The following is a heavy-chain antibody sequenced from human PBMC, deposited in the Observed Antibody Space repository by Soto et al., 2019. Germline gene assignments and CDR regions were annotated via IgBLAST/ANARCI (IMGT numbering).Heavy chain of an antibody. CDR3: ARGGGTILAPLP. D-gene: IGHD3-3*01. CDR2: INPNSGAT. V-gene: IGHV1-2*02. J-gene: IGHJ5*02. Sequence: ASVKVSCMASGYTLTGYFMHWVRQPPGQGLEWMGWINPNSGATKYAEKLQGSVTLSRDTSIRPAYMDLSGLRSHHPPAYSCARGGGTILAPLPWGQGTLATVSS. CDR1: GYTLTGYF.